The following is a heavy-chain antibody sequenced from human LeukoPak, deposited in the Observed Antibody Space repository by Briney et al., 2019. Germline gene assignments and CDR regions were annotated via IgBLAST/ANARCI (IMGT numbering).Heavy chain of an antibody. D-gene: IGHD3-22*01. J-gene: IGHJ4*02. Sequence: SETLSLTCTVSGVSVTTYFWSWIRQPADKGLEWIGRFYTSGDPSYNPSLRSRVTMSVDTSKNQFSLKLTSVTAADTAVYLCARGDSSGYLDYWGQGTLVTVSS. CDR2: FYTSGDP. V-gene: IGHV4-4*07. CDR1: GVSVTTYF. CDR3: ARGDSSGYLDY.